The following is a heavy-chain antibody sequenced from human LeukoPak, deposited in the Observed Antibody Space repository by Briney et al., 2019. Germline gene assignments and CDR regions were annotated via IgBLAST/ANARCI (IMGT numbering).Heavy chain of an antibody. Sequence: SETLSLTCTVSGDSISRYYWSWIRQPPGKGLEWIGYIFYSGSTNYNPSLESRVTISVDTSKNQFSLKLSSVTAADTAVYYCARGEFDGGVYFDYWGQGTLVTVSS. V-gene: IGHV4-59*12. CDR2: IFYSGST. D-gene: IGHD3-16*01. CDR3: ARGEFDGGVYFDY. CDR1: GDSISRYY. J-gene: IGHJ4*02.